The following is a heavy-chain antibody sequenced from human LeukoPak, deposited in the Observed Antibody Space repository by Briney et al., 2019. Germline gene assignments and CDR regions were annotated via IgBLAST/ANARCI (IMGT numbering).Heavy chain of an antibody. CDR1: GYTFTSYG. V-gene: IGHV1-69*05. Sequence: GASVKVSCKASGYTFTSYGLTWVRQAPGQGLEWMGRIIPIFGTANYAQKFQGRVTITTDESTSTAYMELSSLRSEDTAVYYCVFGYSSGWYQDYFDYWGQGTLVTVSS. J-gene: IGHJ4*02. CDR2: IIPIFGTA. CDR3: VFGYSSGWYQDYFDY. D-gene: IGHD6-19*01.